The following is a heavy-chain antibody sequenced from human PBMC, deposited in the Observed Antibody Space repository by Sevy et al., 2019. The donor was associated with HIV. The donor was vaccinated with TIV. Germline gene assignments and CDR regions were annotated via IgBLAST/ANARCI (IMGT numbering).Heavy chain of an antibody. CDR3: ARPYGSGSWEAFDI. J-gene: IGHJ3*02. V-gene: IGHV3-23*01. CDR1: GFTFSKYA. CDR2: ISVSGGFT. D-gene: IGHD3-10*01. Sequence: GGSLRLSCAASGFTFSKYAMTWVRQAPGKGLEWVSAISVSGGFTYYADSVMGRFTTSRDNSKNTLYLQMNSLRAEDTAVYYCARPYGSGSWEAFDIWGQGTMVTVSS.